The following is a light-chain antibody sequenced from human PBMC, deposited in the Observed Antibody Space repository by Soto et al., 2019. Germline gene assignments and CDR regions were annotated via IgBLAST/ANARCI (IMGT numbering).Light chain of an antibody. V-gene: IGKV1-39*01. Sequence: DIQMTQSPSSLSASVGDRVTITCRASQSISSYLNWYQQKPGKAPKLLIYAASSLQSGVPSRFSGSGSGTDFTITISSLQPEDFATYYCQKSYTTPQYTFGQWTKLEIK. CDR2: AAS. CDR1: QSISSY. J-gene: IGKJ2*01. CDR3: QKSYTTPQYT.